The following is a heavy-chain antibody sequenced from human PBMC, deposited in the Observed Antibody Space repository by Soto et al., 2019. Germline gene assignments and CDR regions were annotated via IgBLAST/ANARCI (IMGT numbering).Heavy chain of an antibody. Sequence: SETLSLTCTVSGDSINSRGYYWAWIRQPPGKGLEWIGSMYYSGSTDYNPSLKSRVTISVDTSRIHFSLKLISVTAADTAVYYCARQPYDTSDYFDYWGQGTLVT. V-gene: IGHV4-39*01. CDR3: ARQPYDTSDYFDY. J-gene: IGHJ4*02. CDR2: MYYSGST. D-gene: IGHD3-22*01. CDR1: GDSINSRGYY.